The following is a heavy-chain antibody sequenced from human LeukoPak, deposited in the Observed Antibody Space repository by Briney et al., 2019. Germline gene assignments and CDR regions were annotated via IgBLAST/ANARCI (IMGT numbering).Heavy chain of an antibody. CDR2: INPNSGGT. CDR3: ARYWAASGGIVGATRGGY. CDR1: GYTFTGYY. V-gene: IGHV1-2*02. Sequence: ASVKVSCKASGYTFTGYYMHWVRQAPGQGLEWMGWINPNSGGTNYAQKFQGRVTMTRDTSISTAYMELSRLRSDDTAVYYCARYWAASGGIVGATRGGYWGQGTLVTVSS. J-gene: IGHJ4*02. D-gene: IGHD1-26*01.